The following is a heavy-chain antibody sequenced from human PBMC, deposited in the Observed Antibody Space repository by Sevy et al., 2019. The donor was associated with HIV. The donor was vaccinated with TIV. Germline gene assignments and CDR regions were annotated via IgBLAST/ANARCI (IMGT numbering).Heavy chain of an antibody. CDR3: ARDKLTVTTLNAFDI. CDR1: VFTFSSYS. D-gene: IGHD4-17*01. Sequence: GGSLRLSCAASVFTFSSYSMNWVRQAPGKGLEWVSYISSSSSTIYYADSVKGRFTISRDNAKNSLYLQMNSLRDEDTAVYYCARDKLTVTTLNAFDIWGQGTMVTVSS. V-gene: IGHV3-48*02. CDR2: ISSSSSTI. J-gene: IGHJ3*02.